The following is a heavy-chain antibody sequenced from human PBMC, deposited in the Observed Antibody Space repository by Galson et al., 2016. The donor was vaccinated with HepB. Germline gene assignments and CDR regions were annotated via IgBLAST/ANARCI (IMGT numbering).Heavy chain of an antibody. V-gene: IGHV4-31*03. J-gene: IGHJ5*02. CDR3: VRYNSRSSTGEWFDP. D-gene: IGHD6-6*01. Sequence: TLSLTCTISGGSISSGGYYWSWIRQHPGKGLEWIGYIYHTGSTDYNPSLKSRVTISVDTSKSQISLNLRSVAAADTAVYYCVRYNSRSSTGEWFDPWGRGTLVTVSS. CDR2: IYHTGST. CDR1: GGSISSGGYY.